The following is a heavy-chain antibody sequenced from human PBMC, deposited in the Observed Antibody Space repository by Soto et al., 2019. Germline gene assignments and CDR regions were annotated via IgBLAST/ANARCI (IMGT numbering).Heavy chain of an antibody. CDR2: INPSGGST. Sequence: QVQLVQSGAEVKKPGASVKVSCKASGYTFTSYYMHWVRQAPGQGLEWMGIINPSGGSTSYAQKFQVRVTMTRDTSTSTVYMELSSLRSEDTAVYYCARGDCSSTSCYSEVYYYYYYMDVWGKGTTVTVSS. CDR1: GYTFTSYY. J-gene: IGHJ6*03. V-gene: IGHV1-46*03. CDR3: ARGDCSSTSCYSEVYYYYYYMDV. D-gene: IGHD2-2*01.